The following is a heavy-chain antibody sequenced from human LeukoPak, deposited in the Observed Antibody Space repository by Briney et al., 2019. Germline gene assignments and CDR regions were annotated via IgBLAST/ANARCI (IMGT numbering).Heavy chain of an antibody. D-gene: IGHD3-9*01. CDR1: GGSISSYY. CDR3: AGDDILTGYHDAFDI. CDR2: IYYSGST. Sequence: PSETLSLTCTFSGGSISSYYWSWIRQPPGKGLEWIGYIYYSGSTNYNPSLKSRVTISVDTSKNQFSLKLSSVTAADTAVYYCAGDDILTGYHDAFDIWGQGTMVTVSS. J-gene: IGHJ3*02. V-gene: IGHV4-59*01.